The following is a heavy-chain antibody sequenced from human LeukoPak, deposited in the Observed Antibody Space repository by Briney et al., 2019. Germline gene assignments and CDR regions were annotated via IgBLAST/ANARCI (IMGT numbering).Heavy chain of an antibody. Sequence: TGGSLRLSCVVSGFTFSAYSVHWVRQAPGKGLEWVSSISSRSTYKHYADSVKGRFTISRDNAKNSLYLQMNSLRADDTALYYCARVGVDVEMTPTPLDYWGQGTLVTVSS. CDR3: ARVGVDVEMTPTPLDY. J-gene: IGHJ4*02. CDR1: GFTFSAYS. CDR2: ISSRSTYK. V-gene: IGHV3-21*06. D-gene: IGHD5-24*01.